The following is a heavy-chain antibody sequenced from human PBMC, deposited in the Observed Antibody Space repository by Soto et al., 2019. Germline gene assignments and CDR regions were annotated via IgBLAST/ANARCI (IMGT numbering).Heavy chain of an antibody. Sequence: PGESLKISCKGSGYSFTSYWIGWVRQMPGKGLEWMGIIYPGDSDTRYSPSFQGQVTISADKSISTAYLQWGSLKASDTAMYYCARHISSSWKYYYYVMDVWGQGTTVTVSS. CDR2: IYPGDSDT. V-gene: IGHV5-51*01. D-gene: IGHD6-13*01. J-gene: IGHJ6*02. CDR1: GYSFTSYW. CDR3: ARHISSSWKYYYYVMDV.